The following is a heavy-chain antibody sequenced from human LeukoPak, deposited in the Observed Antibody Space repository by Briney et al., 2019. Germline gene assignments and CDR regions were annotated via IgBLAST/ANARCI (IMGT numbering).Heavy chain of an antibody. CDR3: ARAGHIVVVPAAFYYYYYYMDV. Sequence: GASVKVSCKASGYTFTSYGISWVRQAPGQGLEWMGWISAYNGNTNYAQKLQGRVTMTTDTSTSTAYMELRSLRSDDTAVYYCARAGHIVVVPAAFYYYYYYMDVWGKGTTVTVSS. V-gene: IGHV1-18*01. D-gene: IGHD2-2*01. J-gene: IGHJ6*03. CDR1: GYTFTSYG. CDR2: ISAYNGNT.